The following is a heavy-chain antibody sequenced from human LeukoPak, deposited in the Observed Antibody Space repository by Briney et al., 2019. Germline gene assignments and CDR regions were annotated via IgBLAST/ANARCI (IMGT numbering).Heavy chain of an antibody. Sequence: SETLSLTCTVSGGSIRSGSYYWSWIRQPAGKGLEWIGHIYTRGTTNYNPSVKSRVTVSLDTPKNQISLKLSSVTAADTAIYYCARVYTVMGATTVDHYHYYMDVWGKGTTVTVSS. D-gene: IGHD5-18*01. CDR2: IYTRGTT. J-gene: IGHJ6*03. V-gene: IGHV4-61*09. CDR3: ARVYTVMGATTVDHYHYYMDV. CDR1: GGSIRSGSYY.